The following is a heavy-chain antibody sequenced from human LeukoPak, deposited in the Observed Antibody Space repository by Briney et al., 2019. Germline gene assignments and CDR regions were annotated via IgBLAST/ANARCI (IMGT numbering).Heavy chain of an antibody. D-gene: IGHD1/OR15-1a*01. V-gene: IGHV3-30*09. Sequence: GGSLRLSCAASGFTFRNYAMYWVRQAPGRGLEWAAVVSFNGNTTFYSDSVKGRFAISRDNSKNTLYLEMNSLRPEDTAVYYCARFRAATTRFDYWGQGTLVTVSS. CDR3: ARFRAATTRFDY. J-gene: IGHJ4*02. CDR2: VSFNGNTT. CDR1: GFTFRNYA.